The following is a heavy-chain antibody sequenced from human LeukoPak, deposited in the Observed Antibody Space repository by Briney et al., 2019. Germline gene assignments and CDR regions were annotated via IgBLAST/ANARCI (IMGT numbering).Heavy chain of an antibody. Sequence: GGSLRLSCAASGFIFSSYAMSWVRQAPGKGLEWVSAISGSGGSTYYADSVKGRFTISRDNSKNTLYLQMNSLRAEDTAVYYCAKDGYYVSNQADYWGQGTLVTVSS. D-gene: IGHD3-10*02. V-gene: IGHV3-23*01. CDR3: AKDGYYVSNQADY. CDR1: GFIFSSYA. CDR2: ISGSGGST. J-gene: IGHJ4*02.